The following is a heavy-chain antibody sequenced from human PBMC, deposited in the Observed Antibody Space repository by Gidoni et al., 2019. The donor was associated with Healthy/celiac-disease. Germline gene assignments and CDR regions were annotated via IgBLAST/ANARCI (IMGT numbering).Heavy chain of an antibody. J-gene: IGHJ4*02. CDR1: GFTFSSYA. CDR3: ARDPAQRGRYDSSGDGIVDY. D-gene: IGHD3-22*01. CDR2: ISYDGGNK. V-gene: IGHV3-30-3*01. Sequence: QVQLVESGGGVVQPGRSLRLSCAAPGFTFSSYAMPWVRQAPGKGLELVAVISYDGGNKYYADSVKGRFTISRDNSKNTLYLQMNSLRAEDTAVYYCARDPAQRGRYDSSGDGIVDYWGQGTLVTVSS.